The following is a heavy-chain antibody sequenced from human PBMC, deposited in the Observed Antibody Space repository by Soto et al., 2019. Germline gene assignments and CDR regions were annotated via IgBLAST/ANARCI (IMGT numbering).Heavy chain of an antibody. V-gene: IGHV1-69*13. J-gene: IGHJ6*02. Sequence: SVKVSCKASGGTFSSYAISWVRQAPGQGLEWMGGIIPIFGTANYAQKFQGRVTITPDESTSTAYMELSSLRSEDTAVYYCARMEGGAVAGTVQTVDGGMDVWGQGTTVTVSS. CDR3: ARMEGGAVAGTVQTVDGGMDV. D-gene: IGHD6-19*01. CDR1: GGTFSSYA. CDR2: IIPIFGTA.